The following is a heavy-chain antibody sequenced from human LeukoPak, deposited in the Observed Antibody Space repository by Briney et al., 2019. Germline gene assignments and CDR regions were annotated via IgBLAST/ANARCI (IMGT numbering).Heavy chain of an antibody. Sequence: ASVKVSGKASGYTFTSYGISWVRQAPGQGLEWMGWISAYNGNTNYAQKLQGRVTMTTDTSTSTAYMELRSLRSDDTAVYYCARDGDSSGWSDYFDYWGQGTLVTVSS. CDR2: ISAYNGNT. D-gene: IGHD6-19*01. V-gene: IGHV1-18*01. CDR3: ARDGDSSGWSDYFDY. J-gene: IGHJ4*02. CDR1: GYTFTSYG.